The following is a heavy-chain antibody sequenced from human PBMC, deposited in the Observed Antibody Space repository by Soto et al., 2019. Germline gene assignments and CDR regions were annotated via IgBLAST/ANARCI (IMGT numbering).Heavy chain of an antibody. J-gene: IGHJ4*02. Sequence: ASVKVSCKASGGTFSSYAISWVRQAPGQGLEWMGGIIPIFGTANYAQKFQGRVTITADESTSTAYMELSSLRSEDTAVYYGARAVPYSGSDYFDYWGQGTLVTVSS. V-gene: IGHV1-69*13. CDR2: IIPIFGTA. D-gene: IGHD1-26*01. CDR3: ARAVPYSGSDYFDY. CDR1: GGTFSSYA.